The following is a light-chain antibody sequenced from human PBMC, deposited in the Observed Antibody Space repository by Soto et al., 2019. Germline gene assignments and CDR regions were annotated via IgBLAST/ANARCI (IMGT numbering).Light chain of an antibody. CDR1: QDISNY. CDR2: DAS. V-gene: IGKV1-33*01. J-gene: IGKJ4*01. Sequence: DIQMTQSPSSLSASVGDRVTITCQASQDISNYLNWYQQKPGKAPKLLIYDASNLETGVPSRFSGSGSGTDFTFTISSLHPEYIATYYCQQYDNLPLTFGGGTKVEI. CDR3: QQYDNLPLT.